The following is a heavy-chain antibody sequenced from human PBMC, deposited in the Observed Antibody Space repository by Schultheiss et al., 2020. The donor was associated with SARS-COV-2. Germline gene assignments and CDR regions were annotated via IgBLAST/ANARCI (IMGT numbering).Heavy chain of an antibody. CDR3: ARDRGGGW. Sequence: GESLKISCAAAGFTFSGHWMSWVRQAPGKGLEWVANIREDGREKHYVDSVKGRFTISRDNARNSLYLQMNGLRDEDTAVYYCARDRGGGWWGQGTLVTVSS. CDR1: GFTFSGHW. CDR2: IREDGREK. J-gene: IGHJ4*02. V-gene: IGHV3-7*01. D-gene: IGHD6-19*01.